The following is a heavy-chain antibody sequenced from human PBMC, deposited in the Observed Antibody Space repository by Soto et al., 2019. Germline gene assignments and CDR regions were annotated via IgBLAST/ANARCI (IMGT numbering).Heavy chain of an antibody. CDR2: ISYSGST. CDR3: ARARGSGYPDY. D-gene: IGHD3-22*01. V-gene: IGHV4-59*01. J-gene: IGHJ4*02. CDR1: GGSISSYY. Sequence: QVQLQESGPGLVKPSETLSLTCTVSGGSISSYYWSWIRRPPGKGLEWIGYISYSGSTNYNPSLKSRVTISIDTSKHQFSLNLSSVTAADTALYYCARARGSGYPDYWGQGTRVPVSS.